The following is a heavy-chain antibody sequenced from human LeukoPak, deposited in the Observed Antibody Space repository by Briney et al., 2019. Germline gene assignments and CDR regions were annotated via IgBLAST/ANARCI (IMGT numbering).Heavy chain of an antibody. CDR3: ARGTALWFGEPAL. Sequence: HPGGSLRLSCAASGFTFSSYSMNWVRQAPGKGLEWVSYISSSSSTIYYADSVKGRFTISRDNAKNSLYLQMNSLRAEDTAVYYCARGTALWFGEPALWGQGTLVTVSS. D-gene: IGHD3-10*01. V-gene: IGHV3-48*04. J-gene: IGHJ4*02. CDR2: ISSSSSTI. CDR1: GFTFSSYS.